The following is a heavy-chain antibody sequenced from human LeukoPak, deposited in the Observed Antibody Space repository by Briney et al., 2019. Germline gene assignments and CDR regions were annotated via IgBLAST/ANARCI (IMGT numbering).Heavy chain of an antibody. CDR1: GFTFSSYE. CDR3: ARLDSSGFDY. D-gene: IGHD3-22*01. V-gene: IGHV3-48*03. Sequence: GGSLGLSCAASGFTFSSYEMNWVRQAPGKGLEWVSYISSSGRSIYYADSVKGRFTISRDNAKKSLYLQMNSLRAEDTAVYYCARLDSSGFDYWGQGTLVSVSS. J-gene: IGHJ4*02. CDR2: ISSSGRSI.